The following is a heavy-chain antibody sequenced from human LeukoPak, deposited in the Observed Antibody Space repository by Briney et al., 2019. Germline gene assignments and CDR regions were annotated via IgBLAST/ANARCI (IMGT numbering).Heavy chain of an antibody. Sequence: SETLSLTCVVSGYSISNDYYWGWIRQPPGKGLEWIGNIYHSGGSYYNPSLKSRVTILVDTSKNQFSLKLSSVTAADTAVYYCAKAGTTGRHHWFDPWGQGNLVTVSS. CDR1: GYSISNDYY. CDR2: IYHSGGS. V-gene: IGHV4-38-2*01. J-gene: IGHJ5*02. CDR3: AKAGTTGRHHWFDP. D-gene: IGHD1-1*01.